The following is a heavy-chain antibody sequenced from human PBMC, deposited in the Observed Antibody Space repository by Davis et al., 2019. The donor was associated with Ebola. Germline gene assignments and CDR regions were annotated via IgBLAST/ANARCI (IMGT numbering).Heavy chain of an antibody. Sequence: PSETLSLTCTVSGGSISSGSYYWSWIRQPAGKGLEWIGHIYTSGSTNYNPSLKSRVTISVDTSKNQFSLKLSSVTAADTAVYYCAGWFREPTYYYGMDVWGQGTTVTVSS. CDR3: AGWFREPTYYYGMDV. CDR2: IYTSGST. J-gene: IGHJ6*02. CDR1: GGSISSGSYY. V-gene: IGHV4-61*09. D-gene: IGHD3-10*01.